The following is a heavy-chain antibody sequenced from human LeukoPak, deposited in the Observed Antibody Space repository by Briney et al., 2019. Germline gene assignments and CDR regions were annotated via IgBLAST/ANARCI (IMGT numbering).Heavy chain of an antibody. J-gene: IGHJ4*02. D-gene: IGHD6-13*01. CDR1: GFTFSNFA. CDR2: ISGSGYST. CDR3: AKAPYSSNWNLHFDT. Sequence: PGGSLRLSCAASGFTFSNFAVSWVRQAPGKGLEWVSTISGSGYSTYYADSVKGRFTLSGDSSKNTLFLQMNSLRAEDTAVYYCAKAPYSSNWNLHFDTWGQGTLVTVSS. V-gene: IGHV3-23*01.